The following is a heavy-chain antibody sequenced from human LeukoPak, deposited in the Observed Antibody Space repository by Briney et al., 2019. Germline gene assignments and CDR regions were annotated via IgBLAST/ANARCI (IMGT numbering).Heavy chain of an antibody. CDR3: ARVASGSYYPKFDY. J-gene: IGHJ4*02. CDR2: IDPNSGGT. CDR1: GYTFTGYY. V-gene: IGHV1-2*02. Sequence: GASVKVSCKASGYTFTGYYMHWVRQAPGQGLEWMGWIDPNSGGTNYAQKFQGRVTMTRDTSISTAYMELSRLRSDDTAVYYCARVASGSYYPKFDYWGQGTLVTVSS. D-gene: IGHD1-26*01.